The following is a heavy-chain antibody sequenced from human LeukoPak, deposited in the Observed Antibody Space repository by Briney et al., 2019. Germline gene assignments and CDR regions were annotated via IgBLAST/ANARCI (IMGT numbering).Heavy chain of an antibody. Sequence: SETLSLTCTVFGGSVSSFHWSWIRQPAGEGPECIGRIYMSGSTGYNPSLKSRVTISVDKSKSQFSLKLSSVTAADTAVYYCASRYGSGSYPPLATYNWFDPWGQGTLVTVSS. J-gene: IGHJ5*02. V-gene: IGHV4-4*07. CDR1: GGSVSSFH. CDR2: IYMSGST. D-gene: IGHD3-10*01. CDR3: ASRYGSGSYPPLATYNWFDP.